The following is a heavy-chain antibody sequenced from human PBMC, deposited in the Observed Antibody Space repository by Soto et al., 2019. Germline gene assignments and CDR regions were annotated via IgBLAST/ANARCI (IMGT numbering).Heavy chain of an antibody. CDR2: IYYSGST. Sequence: SETLSLTCTVSGGSISSYYWSWIRQPPGKGLEWIGYIYYSGSTNYNPSLKSRVTISVDTSKNQFSLKLSSVTAADTAVYYCAREGVWSSWYRVFDYWGQGTLVTVSS. D-gene: IGHD6-13*01. CDR1: GGSISSYY. J-gene: IGHJ4*02. CDR3: AREGVWSSWYRVFDY. V-gene: IGHV4-59*01.